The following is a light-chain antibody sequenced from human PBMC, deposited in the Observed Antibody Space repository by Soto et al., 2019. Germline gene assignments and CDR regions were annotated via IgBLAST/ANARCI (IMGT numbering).Light chain of an antibody. Sequence: QPVLTQPPSVSGAPGQRVTISCTGSSSNIGAGYDVHWYQQLPGTAPKLLIYGNSNRPSGVPDRFSSSKSGTSASLAITGLQAEDEADYYCQSYDSSLSALVFGGGTKLTVL. CDR3: QSYDSSLSALV. CDR2: GNS. V-gene: IGLV1-40*01. CDR1: SSNIGAGYD. J-gene: IGLJ2*01.